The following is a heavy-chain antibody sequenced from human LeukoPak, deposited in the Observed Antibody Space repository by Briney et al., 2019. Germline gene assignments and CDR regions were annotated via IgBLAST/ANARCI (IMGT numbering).Heavy chain of an antibody. CDR2: ISSSSSYI. D-gene: IGHD3-9*01. Sequence: GGSLRLSCVASGFTFRDYYMSWIRRAPGKGLEWVSYISSSSSYIDYADSVKGRFTISRDNAKNSLHLQMKSLRAEDTAVYYCARGGYDILTGTSFFDPWGQGTLVTVSS. V-gene: IGHV3-11*05. CDR1: GFTFRDYY. CDR3: ARGGYDILTGTSFFDP. J-gene: IGHJ5*02.